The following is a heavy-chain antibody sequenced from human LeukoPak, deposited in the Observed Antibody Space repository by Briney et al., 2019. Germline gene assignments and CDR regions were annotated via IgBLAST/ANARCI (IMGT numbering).Heavy chain of an antibody. CDR2: IYYSGST. Sequence: PSETLSLTCTVSGGSISSYYWSWIRQPPGKGLEWIGYIYYSGSTNYNPSLKSRVTISVDTSKNQFSLKLSSVTAADTAVYYCARHPNDEIYGSGSYYTVDYWGQGTLVTVSS. CDR3: ARHPNDEIYGSGSYYTVDY. CDR1: GGSISSYY. V-gene: IGHV4-59*08. J-gene: IGHJ4*02. D-gene: IGHD3-10*01.